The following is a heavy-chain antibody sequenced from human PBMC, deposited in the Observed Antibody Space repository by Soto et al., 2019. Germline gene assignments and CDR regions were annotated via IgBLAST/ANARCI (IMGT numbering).Heavy chain of an antibody. CDR2: ISYDGSNK. V-gene: IGHV3-30*03. CDR1: GFTFSSYG. Sequence: GGSLRLSCAASGFTFSSYGMHWVRQAPGKGLEWVAVISYDGSNKYYADSVKGRFTISRDNSKNTLYLQMNSLRAEDTAVYYCARRDFDYWGQGTLVTGAS. J-gene: IGHJ4*02. CDR3: ARRDFDY.